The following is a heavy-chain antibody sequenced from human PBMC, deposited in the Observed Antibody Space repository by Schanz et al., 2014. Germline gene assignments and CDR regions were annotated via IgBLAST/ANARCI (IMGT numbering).Heavy chain of an antibody. D-gene: IGHD2-21*01. CDR1: GFTFSTYA. V-gene: IGHV3-21*01. Sequence: EVQLVESGGGLVQPGGSLRLSCVASGFTFSTYAMTWVRQAPGKGLEWVSSISRSSSSIYYADSVKGRFTISRDNAKNSLYLQMHSLRAEDTAVYYCARGRSLGWCDYWGQGTLVTVSS. J-gene: IGHJ4*02. CDR2: ISRSSSSI. CDR3: ARGRSLGWCDY.